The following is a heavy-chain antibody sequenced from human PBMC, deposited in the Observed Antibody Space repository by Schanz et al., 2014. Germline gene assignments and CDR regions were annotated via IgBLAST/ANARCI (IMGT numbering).Heavy chain of an antibody. J-gene: IGHJ6*02. CDR3: ARDLTVDTGYVVRYYYYGMDV. Sequence: QVQLVQSGAEVKKPGASVKVSCKASGYTFTSYSMHWVRQAPGQGLEWMGIINLSGGSTNNAQKFQGRLTMTRDTSTSTVYMELSSLRSEDTAVYYCARDLTVDTGYVVRYYYYGMDVWGQGTTVTVSS. D-gene: IGHD5-12*01. CDR1: GYTFTSYS. CDR2: INLSGGST. V-gene: IGHV1-46*03.